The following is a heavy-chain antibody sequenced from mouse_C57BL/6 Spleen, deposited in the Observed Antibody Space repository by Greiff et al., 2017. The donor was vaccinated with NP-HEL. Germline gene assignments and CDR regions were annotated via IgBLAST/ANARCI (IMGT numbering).Heavy chain of an antibody. D-gene: IGHD2-4*01. V-gene: IGHV5-16*01. J-gene: IGHJ3*01. CDR2: INYDGSST. CDR3: ARGEDYAPWFAY. CDR1: GFTFSDYY. Sequence: EVTLVESEGGLVQPGSSMKLSCTASGFTFSDYYMAWVRQVPEKGLEWVANINYDGSSTYYLDSLKSRFIISRDNAQNILYLQMSSLKSEATATYYCARGEDYAPWFAYWGQGTLVTVSA.